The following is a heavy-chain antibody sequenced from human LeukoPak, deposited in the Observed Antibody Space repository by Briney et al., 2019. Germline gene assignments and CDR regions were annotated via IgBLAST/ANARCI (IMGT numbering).Heavy chain of an antibody. J-gene: IGHJ4*02. CDR2: IYYSGST. D-gene: IGHD1-7*01. CDR3: ARDSGTTVDY. Sequence: PSETLSLTCTVSGGSISSGGYYWSWIRQHPGKGLEWIGYIYYSGSTYYNPSPKSRVTISVDTSKNQFSLKLSSVTAADTAVYYCARDSGTTVDYWGQGTLVTVSS. CDR1: GGSISSGGYY. V-gene: IGHV4-31*03.